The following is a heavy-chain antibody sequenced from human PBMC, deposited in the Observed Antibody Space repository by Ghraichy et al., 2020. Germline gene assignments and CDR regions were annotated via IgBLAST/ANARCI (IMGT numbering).Heavy chain of an antibody. CDR3: ARGAYGYSATLFDS. CDR1: GDSVSTNSVT. D-gene: IGHD5-24*01. Sequence: SETLSLTCAISGDSVSTNSVTWNWIRQSPSRGLEWLGRTYYRSRWYSHSALSVRSRITVNPDTTQNPFSLQLNSVTPADTAMYYCARGAYGYSATLFDSWGQGTLVTVSS. V-gene: IGHV6-1*01. J-gene: IGHJ4*02. CDR2: TYYRSRWYS.